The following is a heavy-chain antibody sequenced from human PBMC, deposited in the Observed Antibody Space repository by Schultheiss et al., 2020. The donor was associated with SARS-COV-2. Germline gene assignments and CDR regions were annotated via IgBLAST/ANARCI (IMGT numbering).Heavy chain of an antibody. J-gene: IGHJ4*02. Sequence: GGSLRLSCAASGFTFSSYAMSWVRQAPGKGLEWVSAISGSGGSTYYADSVKGRFTISRDNAKNTLYLQMNSLRAEDTAVYYCTTVIWFGELEVDYWGQGTLVTVSS. CDR1: GFTFSSYA. CDR3: TTVIWFGELEVDY. D-gene: IGHD3-10*01. V-gene: IGHV3-23*01. CDR2: ISGSGGST.